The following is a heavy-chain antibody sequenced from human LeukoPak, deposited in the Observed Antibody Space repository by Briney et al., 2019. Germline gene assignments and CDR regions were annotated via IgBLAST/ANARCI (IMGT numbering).Heavy chain of an antibody. V-gene: IGHV4-39*01. J-gene: IGHJ4*02. Sequence: KPSGTLSLTCTVSGGSISSSSYYWGWIRQPPGKGLEWIGSIYYSGSTYYNPSLKSRVTISVDTSKNQFSLKLSSVTAADTAVYYCARQGHYGSGSYYNEVDPYYFDYWGQGTLVTVSS. CDR1: GGSISSSSYY. CDR3: ARQGHYGSGSYYNEVDPYYFDY. CDR2: IYYSGST. D-gene: IGHD3-10*01.